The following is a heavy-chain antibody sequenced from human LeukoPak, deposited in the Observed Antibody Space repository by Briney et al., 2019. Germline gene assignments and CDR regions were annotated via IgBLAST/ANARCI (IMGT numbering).Heavy chain of an antibody. CDR1: GFTFNDYW. D-gene: IGHD3-16*01. Sequence: GGPLRLSCAASGFTFNDYWMSWIRQAPGRGLEWVVNINQDGSDNYYVDSMKGRFTSSRDNAKNSVYLQMSGLRAEDTAVYYCARSSWGSSTNSWGQGTLVIVSS. V-gene: IGHV3-7*01. J-gene: IGHJ4*02. CDR3: ARSSWGSSTNS. CDR2: INQDGSDN.